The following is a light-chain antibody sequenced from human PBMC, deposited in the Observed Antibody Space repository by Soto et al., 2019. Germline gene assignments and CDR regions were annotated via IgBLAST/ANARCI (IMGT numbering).Light chain of an antibody. CDR2: DAS. V-gene: IGKV3-11*01. Sequence: ELVLTQSPATLSLSPGEGASLSCWASQSVGTYMAGYQHKPGQPPRLLIYDASKRATGVPARFSGSGSGTNFTFTISSLEPADFALYFCQLRSSWPPYTFAQGTKVDIK. CDR1: QSVGTY. CDR3: QLRSSWPPYT. J-gene: IGKJ2*01.